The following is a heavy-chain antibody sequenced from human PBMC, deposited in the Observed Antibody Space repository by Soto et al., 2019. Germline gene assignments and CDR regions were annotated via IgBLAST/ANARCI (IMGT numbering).Heavy chain of an antibody. Sequence: EVPLVESGGGLVQPGGSLRLSCTASGFTFSNYFIHWVRQAPGEGLVWVSRTRGDGSDTRYADSVNGRFTISRDNAKNTLYLQMNSFRAADTAVYYCISYISSCNWGQGTLVTVSA. J-gene: IGHJ4*02. CDR3: ISYISSCN. V-gene: IGHV3-74*01. CDR1: GFTFSNYF. D-gene: IGHD6-13*01. CDR2: TRGDGSDT.